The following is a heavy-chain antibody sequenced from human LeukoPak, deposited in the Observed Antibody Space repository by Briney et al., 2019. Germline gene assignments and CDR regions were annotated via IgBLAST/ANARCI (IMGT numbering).Heavy chain of an antibody. Sequence: PSETLSLTCTVSGGSISSYYWNWIRQPPGKGLEWIGYIYYTGSTSYSPSLKSRVTISADTSKNQFSLNLSSVTAADTAVYYCARESVAAAAFDYWGRGTLVTVSS. CDR2: IYYTGST. CDR3: ARESVAAAAFDY. J-gene: IGHJ4*02. D-gene: IGHD6-13*01. V-gene: IGHV4-59*01. CDR1: GGSISSYY.